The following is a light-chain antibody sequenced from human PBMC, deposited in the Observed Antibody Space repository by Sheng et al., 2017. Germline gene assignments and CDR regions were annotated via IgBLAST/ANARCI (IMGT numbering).Light chain of an antibody. CDR2: DVN. CDR3: SSHTTTSHWV. Sequence: QSALTQPASVSGSPGQSITLSCSGTSSDIGAYNYVSWYQQHPGKVPRLMIYDVNNRPSGVSSRFSGSKSGNTASLTISGLQAEDEADYYCSSHTTTSHWVFGGGTKVTVL. V-gene: IGLV2-14*03. CDR1: SSDIGAYNY. J-gene: IGLJ3*02.